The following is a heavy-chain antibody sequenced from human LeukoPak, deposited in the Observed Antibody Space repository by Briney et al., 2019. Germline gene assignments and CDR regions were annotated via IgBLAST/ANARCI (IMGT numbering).Heavy chain of an antibody. V-gene: IGHV4-59*01. CDR3: ARGANFGDSGLDAFDI. CDR2: IYYSGTS. J-gene: IGHJ3*02. Sequence: SETLSLTCTVSGGSISNYYWSWIRQPPGKGLEWIGYIYYSGTSNYSPSLYSRVTMSVDTSKNQFSLKLTSVTAADTAVYYCARGANFGDSGLDAFDIWGQGTMATVSS. D-gene: IGHD4-17*01. CDR1: GGSISNYY.